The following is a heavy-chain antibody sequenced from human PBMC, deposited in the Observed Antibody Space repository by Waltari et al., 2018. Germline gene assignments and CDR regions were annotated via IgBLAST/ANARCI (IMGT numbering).Heavy chain of an antibody. J-gene: IGHJ4*02. V-gene: IGHV1-69*01. Sequence: QVQLVQSGAEVKKPGSSVNVFCKAAGGTFGRFAISWVRQAAGEGLEWMGGIIPKIGASNYAQKFQGRVTITADDSTRIAYMEVSSLRFEDTAVYFCATDTSPPYWGQGTLVIVSS. D-gene: IGHD2-2*01. CDR2: IIPKIGAS. CDR1: GGTFGRFA. CDR3: ATDTSPPY.